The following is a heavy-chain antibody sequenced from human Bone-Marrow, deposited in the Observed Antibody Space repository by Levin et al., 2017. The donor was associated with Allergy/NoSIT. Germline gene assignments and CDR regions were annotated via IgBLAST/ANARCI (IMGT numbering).Heavy chain of an antibody. CDR2: IWYDGSNK. V-gene: IGHV3-33*01. J-gene: IGHJ5*02. Sequence: PGGSLRLSCAASGFTFSSYGMHWVRQAPGKGLEWVAVIWYDGSNKYYADSVKGRFTISRDNSKNTLYLQMNSLRAEDTAVYYCARDQYCSSTSCHKAWNWFDPWGQGTLVTVSS. D-gene: IGHD2-2*01. CDR3: ARDQYCSSTSCHKAWNWFDP. CDR1: GFTFSSYG.